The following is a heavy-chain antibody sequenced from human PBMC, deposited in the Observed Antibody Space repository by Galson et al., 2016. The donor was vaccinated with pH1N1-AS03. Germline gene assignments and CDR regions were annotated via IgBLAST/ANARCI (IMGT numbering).Heavy chain of an antibody. CDR1: GFTFSTYA. CDR2: ISSTGSNT. V-gene: IGHV3-23*01. Sequence: SLRLSCAVSGFTFSTYAMTWVRQAPGRGLEWVSSISSTGSNTFYADSVMGRFTISRDNSKNTLYLQMNSLRAEDTAVFYCAKYTIDGYEDYWGQGTLVTVSS. J-gene: IGHJ4*02. D-gene: IGHD6-19*01. CDR3: AKYTIDGYEDY.